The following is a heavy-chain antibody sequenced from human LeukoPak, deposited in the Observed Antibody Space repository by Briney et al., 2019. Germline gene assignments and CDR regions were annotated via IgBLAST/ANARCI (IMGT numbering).Heavy chain of an antibody. CDR3: ARGDTRGYYYRFFDY. Sequence: GGSLRLSCVVSGFTFSDYWMSWVRQAPGKGLEWVANIKEDGSGVYYVDSVEGRFPISRDNAKKSLYLQMNSLRAEDTAVYYCARGDTRGYYYRFFDYWGQGTLVTVSS. CDR1: GFTFSDYW. V-gene: IGHV3-7*01. CDR2: IKEDGSGV. D-gene: IGHD3-22*01. J-gene: IGHJ4*02.